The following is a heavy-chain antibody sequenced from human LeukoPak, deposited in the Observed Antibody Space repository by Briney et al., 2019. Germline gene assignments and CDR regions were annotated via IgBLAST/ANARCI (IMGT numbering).Heavy chain of an antibody. V-gene: IGHV1-69*06. Sequence: ASLKVSCKASGGTLTSYAISSGRQAPGQGGEWMGGIIPIFGTANYAQKLQGRVTITADKSTSTAYMELSSLRSEDTAVYYCARSSIIAAAGPYYFDYWGQGTLVTVSS. J-gene: IGHJ4*02. D-gene: IGHD6-13*01. CDR1: GGTLTSYA. CDR2: IIPIFGTA. CDR3: ARSSIIAAAGPYYFDY.